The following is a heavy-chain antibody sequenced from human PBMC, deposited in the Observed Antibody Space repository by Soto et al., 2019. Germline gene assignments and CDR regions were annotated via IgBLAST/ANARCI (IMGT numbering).Heavy chain of an antibody. V-gene: IGHV1-69*13. CDR2: IIPIFGTA. D-gene: IGHD4-4*01. CDR1: GGTFSSYA. Sequence: ASVKVSCKASGGTFSSYAISWVRQAPGQGLEWMGGIIPIFGTANYAQKFQGRVTITADESTSTAYMELSSLRSEDTAVYYCARGNGGNYPYYYYGMDVWGKGTTVT. CDR3: ARGNGGNYPYYYYGMDV. J-gene: IGHJ6*04.